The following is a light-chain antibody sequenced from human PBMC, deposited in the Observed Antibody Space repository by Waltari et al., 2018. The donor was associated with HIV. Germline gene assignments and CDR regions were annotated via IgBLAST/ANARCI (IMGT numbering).Light chain of an antibody. J-gene: IGLJ1*01. Sequence: QSALTQPASVSGSPGQSLTISCTGASSDVGRYNYVSWYQQYPGQAPKLIIYEVSSRPAGVANRFSASKSGNTASLISSGLLAEDEADYYCCSYTSSDSYVFGTGTKVTVL. V-gene: IGLV2-14*01. CDR1: SSDVGRYNY. CDR2: EVS. CDR3: CSYTSSDSYV.